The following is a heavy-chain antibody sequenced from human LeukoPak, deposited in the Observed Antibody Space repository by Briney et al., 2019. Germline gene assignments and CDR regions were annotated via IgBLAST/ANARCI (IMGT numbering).Heavy chain of an antibody. Sequence: ASVKVSCKASGYTFTSYYMHWVRQAPGQGLEWMGIINPTGGGTNYARKSQGRVTMTRDTSTSTVYMELSSLRSEDTAVYYCARDLSDYGSQDAFDIWGQGTMVTVSS. V-gene: IGHV1-46*01. CDR3: ARDLSDYGSQDAFDI. CDR1: GYTFTSYY. CDR2: INPTGGGT. D-gene: IGHD4-17*01. J-gene: IGHJ3*02.